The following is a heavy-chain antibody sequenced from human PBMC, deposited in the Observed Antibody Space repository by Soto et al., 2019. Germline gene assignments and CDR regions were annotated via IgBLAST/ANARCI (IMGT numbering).Heavy chain of an antibody. Sequence: QVQLVQSGPEVKKPGSSVKVSCKASGGTFSNYPISWVRQAPGQGLEWMGTLLPIIGTTNYAQKFRDRITLTADESTNTAYMEVRSLTSEDTGVYYCARDSPLRGFDYWGQGTLVTVSS. CDR3: ARDSPLRGFDY. V-gene: IGHV1-69*18. CDR2: LLPIIGTT. D-gene: IGHD3-16*01. CDR1: GGTFSNYP. J-gene: IGHJ4*02.